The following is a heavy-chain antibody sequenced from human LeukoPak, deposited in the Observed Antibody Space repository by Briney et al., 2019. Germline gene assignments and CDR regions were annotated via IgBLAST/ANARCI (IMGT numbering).Heavy chain of an antibody. J-gene: IGHJ4*02. Sequence: PGGSLRLSCAASGFTFSSYGMHWVRQAPGKGLEWVAFIRYDGSNKYYTDSVKGRFTISRDNSKNTLWLQMNSLRAEDTAVYYCAKESGLYYSGFDYWGQGTLVTVSS. D-gene: IGHD3-10*01. CDR2: IRYDGSNK. CDR1: GFTFSSYG. CDR3: AKESGLYYSGFDY. V-gene: IGHV3-30*02.